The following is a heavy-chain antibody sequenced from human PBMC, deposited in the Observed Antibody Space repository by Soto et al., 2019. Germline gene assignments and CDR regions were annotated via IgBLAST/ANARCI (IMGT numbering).Heavy chain of an antibody. V-gene: IGHV4-34*01. Sequence: SETLSLTCAVYGGSFSGYYWSWIRQPPGKGLEWIGEINHSGSTNYNPSLKSRVTISVDTSKNQFSLKLSSVTAADTAVYYCARGWAGSAYGDYYYYYGMDVWGQGTTVTVSS. J-gene: IGHJ6*02. CDR2: INHSGST. CDR3: ARGWAGSAYGDYYYYYGMDV. D-gene: IGHD4-17*01. CDR1: GGSFSGYY.